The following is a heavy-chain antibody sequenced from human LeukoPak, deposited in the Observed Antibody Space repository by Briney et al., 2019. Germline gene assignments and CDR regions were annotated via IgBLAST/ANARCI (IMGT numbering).Heavy chain of an antibody. J-gene: IGHJ6*02. V-gene: IGHV3-7*03. Sequence: GGSLRLSCAASGFALSSHWMTWVRQVPGRGPEWVANVNRDGSETYYLDSVKGRFTIPKDNAKNSLYLQMNSLRAEDTALYHCARNNGMDVWGQGTTVIVSS. CDR1: GFALSSHW. CDR2: VNRDGSET. CDR3: ARNNGMDV.